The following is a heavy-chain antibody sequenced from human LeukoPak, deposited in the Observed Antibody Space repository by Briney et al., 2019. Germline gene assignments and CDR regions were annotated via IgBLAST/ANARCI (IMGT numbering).Heavy chain of an antibody. CDR1: GGSISSYY. Sequence: SETLSLTCTVSGGSISSYYWSWIRQPPGEGLEWIGYIYYIGSTNYNPSLKSRVTISVDTSKNQFSLKVSSVTAADTAVYYCARHNNYGSYAFDIWGQGTMVTVSS. D-gene: IGHD3-10*01. CDR2: IYYIGST. CDR3: ARHNNYGSYAFDI. J-gene: IGHJ3*02. V-gene: IGHV4-59*08.